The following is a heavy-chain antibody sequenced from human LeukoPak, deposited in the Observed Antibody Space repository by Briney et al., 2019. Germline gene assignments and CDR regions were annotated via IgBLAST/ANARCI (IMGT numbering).Heavy chain of an antibody. Sequence: ASVKVSCKASGYTFTSYGISWVRQAPGQGLEWMGWISAYNGNTNYAQKFRGRVTMTEDTSTDTAYMALSGLRSEDTAVYYCASSQGANDDAFDIWGQGTMVTVSS. CDR1: GYTFTSYG. V-gene: IGHV1-18*01. CDR2: ISAYNGNT. J-gene: IGHJ3*02. CDR3: ASSQGANDDAFDI. D-gene: IGHD1-1*01.